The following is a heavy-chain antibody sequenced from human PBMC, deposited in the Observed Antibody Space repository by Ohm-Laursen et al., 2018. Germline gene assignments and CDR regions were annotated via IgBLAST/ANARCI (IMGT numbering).Heavy chain of an antibody. V-gene: IGHV3-23*01. CDR3: ANVKLDVLRFLEWLGMDV. Sequence: LSLTCAASGFTFGSYAMSWVRQAPGKGLEWVSAISASGGSTYYADSVKGRFTISRDNSKNTLYMQMNSLRAEDTAVYYCANVKLDVLRFLEWLGMDVWGQGTTVTVSS. J-gene: IGHJ6*02. D-gene: IGHD3-3*01. CDR1: GFTFGSYA. CDR2: ISASGGST.